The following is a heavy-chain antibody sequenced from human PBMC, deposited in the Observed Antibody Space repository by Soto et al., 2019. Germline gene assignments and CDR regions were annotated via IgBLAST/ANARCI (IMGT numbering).Heavy chain of an antibody. CDR3: ARCRSYGMEGVERAVDI. J-gene: IGHJ3*02. CDR2: IKYDGSET. CDR1: GFTFSSYW. Sequence: EVQLVESGGGLVQPWGSLRLSCGASGFTFSSYWMNWVRQAPGKGLEWVANIKYDGSETYYADSVKGRFTFSRDNAKNSLYLQMDSRRVEDTAVYYCARCRSYGMEGVERAVDIWGQGTKVTVSS. D-gene: IGHD1-26*01. V-gene: IGHV3-7*05.